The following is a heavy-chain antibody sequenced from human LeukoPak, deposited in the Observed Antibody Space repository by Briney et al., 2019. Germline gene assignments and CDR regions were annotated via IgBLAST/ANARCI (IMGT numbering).Heavy chain of an antibody. J-gene: IGHJ6*02. V-gene: IGHV3-73*01. CDR2: IRSKANSYAT. D-gene: IGHD6-19*01. Sequence: GGSLRLSCAASGFTFSGSAMHWVRQASGKGLEWVGRIRSKANSYATAYAASVKGRFPISRDDSKNTAYLQMNSLKTEDTAVYYCTRGSVAGTWGYYYYYGMDVWGQGTTVTVSS. CDR3: TRGSVAGTWGYYYYYGMDV. CDR1: GFTFSGSA.